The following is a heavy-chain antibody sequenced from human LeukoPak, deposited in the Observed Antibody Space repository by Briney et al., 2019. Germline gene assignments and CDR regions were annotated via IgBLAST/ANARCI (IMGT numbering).Heavy chain of an antibody. CDR1: GGSFSGYY. Sequence: PSETLSLTCAVYGGSFSGYYWSWIRQPAGKGLEWIGRIYTSGSTNYNPSLKSRITMSVDTSKNQFSLKLSSVTAADTAVYYCARVLFDPDYGSGSYLNYFDYWGQGTLVTVSS. V-gene: IGHV4-59*10. J-gene: IGHJ4*02. CDR2: IYTSGST. CDR3: ARVLFDPDYGSGSYLNYFDY. D-gene: IGHD3-10*01.